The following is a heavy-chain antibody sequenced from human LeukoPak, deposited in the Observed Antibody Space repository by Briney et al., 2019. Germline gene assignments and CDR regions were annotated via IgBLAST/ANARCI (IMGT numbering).Heavy chain of an antibody. D-gene: IGHD6-25*01. CDR3: TKDLPLSGAKFFQH. CDR2: IKSKIDGGTT. CDR1: GLTFSDAW. Sequence: SGGSLRLSCTVSGLTFSDAWLTWARQAPGKGLEWVGHIKSKIDGGTTQYAAPVKDRFTISRDDSKNTLHLQMNSLKTEDTAVYFCTKDLPLSGAKFFQHWGQGTLVTVSS. J-gene: IGHJ1*01. V-gene: IGHV3-15*01.